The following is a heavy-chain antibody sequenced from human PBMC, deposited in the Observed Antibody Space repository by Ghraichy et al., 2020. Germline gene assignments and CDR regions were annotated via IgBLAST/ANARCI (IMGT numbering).Heavy chain of an antibody. Sequence: SETLSLTCSEFGGAISCNYWSWVRQLPGKGLEWIGYIYYSGSTNYNPSLKSRVTISVDTSKNQFSLKLSSVTAADTAVYYCAREKVQGPNYYYGMDVWGQGTTGTLP. CDR2: IYYSGST. CDR3: AREKVQGPNYYYGMDV. D-gene: IGHD4/OR15-4a*01. CDR1: GGAISCNY. V-gene: IGHV4-59*01. J-gene: IGHJ6*02.